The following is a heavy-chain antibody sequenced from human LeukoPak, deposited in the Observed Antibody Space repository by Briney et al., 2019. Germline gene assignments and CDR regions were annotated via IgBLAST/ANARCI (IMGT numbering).Heavy chain of an antibody. J-gene: IGHJ4*02. CDR2: ISAYNGNT. CDR1: GYTFTSYG. CDR3: ARDNYYDTSGYDC. D-gene: IGHD3-22*01. V-gene: IGHV1-18*01. Sequence: ASEKVSCKASGYTFTSYGITWVRQAPGQGLEWIGWISAYNGNTNYAQKLQGRVTMTTDTSTSTAYMELRSLRSDDTALYYCARDNYYDTSGYDCWGQGTLVTVSS.